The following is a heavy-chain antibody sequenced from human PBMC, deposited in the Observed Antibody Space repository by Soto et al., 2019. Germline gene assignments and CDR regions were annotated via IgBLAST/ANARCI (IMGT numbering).Heavy chain of an antibody. CDR2: IYHSGST. V-gene: IGHV4-4*02. D-gene: IGHD3-3*01. J-gene: IGHJ6*01. CDR1: GGSISSSNW. Sequence: QVQLQESGPGLVKPSWTLSLTCAVSGGSISSSNWWSWVRQPPGKGLEWIGEIYHSGSTNYNPSLKSRVTISGDKSQNQFSLKLSAVTAEEPAVYYCARGILITIFGVAPYYYYYGMDVWGQGTTVTVS. CDR3: ARGILITIFGVAPYYYYYGMDV.